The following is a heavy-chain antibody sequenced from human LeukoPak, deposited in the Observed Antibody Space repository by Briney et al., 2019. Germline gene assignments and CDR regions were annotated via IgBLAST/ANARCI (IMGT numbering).Heavy chain of an antibody. Sequence: PGGSLRLSCAASGFTFSSDAMSWVRQAPGKGLEWVSLMCGSGGSTYYADSVKGRFTISRDNSKNTLYLQMNSLRAEDTAVYYCAKAIAAAGDDAFDIWGQGTMVTVSS. J-gene: IGHJ3*02. CDR3: AKAIAAAGDDAFDI. V-gene: IGHV3-23*01. D-gene: IGHD6-13*01. CDR2: MCGSGGST. CDR1: GFTFSSDA.